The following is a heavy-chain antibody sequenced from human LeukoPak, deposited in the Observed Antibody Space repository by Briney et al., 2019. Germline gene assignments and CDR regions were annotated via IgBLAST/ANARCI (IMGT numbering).Heavy chain of an antibody. V-gene: IGHV1-2*02. Sequence: ASVKVSCKASGYTFTGYYMRWVRQAPGQGLEWMGWINPNSGGTNYAQKFQGRVTMTRDTSISTAYMELSRLRSDDTAVYYCARAPIIGDHGIDYWGQGTLVTVSS. CDR3: ARAPIIGDHGIDY. D-gene: IGHD4-17*01. CDR1: GYTFTGYY. J-gene: IGHJ4*02. CDR2: INPNSGGT.